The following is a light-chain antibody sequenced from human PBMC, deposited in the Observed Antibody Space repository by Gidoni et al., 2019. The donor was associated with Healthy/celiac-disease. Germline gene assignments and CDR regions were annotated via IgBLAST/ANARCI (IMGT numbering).Light chain of an antibody. Sequence: DIQMTQSPSSQSASVGDRVTITCRASQGISNYLAWYQQKPGKVPKLLIYVASTLQSGVPSRFSDSGSGTDFTLTISSLQPEDVATYYCQTYNSAPFTFGPXTKVDIK. CDR3: QTYNSAPFT. V-gene: IGKV1-27*01. CDR1: QGISNY. J-gene: IGKJ3*01. CDR2: VAS.